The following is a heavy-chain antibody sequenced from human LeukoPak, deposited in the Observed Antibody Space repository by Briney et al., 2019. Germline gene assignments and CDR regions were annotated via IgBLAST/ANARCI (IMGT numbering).Heavy chain of an antibody. D-gene: IGHD3-10*02. Sequence: GRSLRLSCAASGFTFSSYAMHWVRQAPGKGLEWVAVISYDGSNKYYADSVKGRFTISTDNSKNTVYLQMNSLRAEDTALYFCANYIQRPPGMDVWGQGTMVTVSS. CDR3: ANYIQRPPGMDV. CDR2: ISYDGSNK. J-gene: IGHJ6*02. CDR1: GFTFSSYA. V-gene: IGHV3-30-3*01.